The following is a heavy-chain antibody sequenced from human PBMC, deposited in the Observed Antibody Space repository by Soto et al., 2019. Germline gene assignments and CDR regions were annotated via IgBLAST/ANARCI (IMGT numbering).Heavy chain of an antibody. CDR1: GGSISSGGYY. V-gene: IGHV4-31*03. D-gene: IGHD3-3*01. CDR2: IYYSGST. Sequence: SETLSLTCTVSGGSISSGGYYWSWIRQHPGKGLEWIGYIYYSGSTDDNPSRKSRVTRAVDTSKNQFSLKLSSVTAADTAVYYCAREVTIFGVVTKNWFDPWGQGTLVTVSS. J-gene: IGHJ5*02. CDR3: AREVTIFGVVTKNWFDP.